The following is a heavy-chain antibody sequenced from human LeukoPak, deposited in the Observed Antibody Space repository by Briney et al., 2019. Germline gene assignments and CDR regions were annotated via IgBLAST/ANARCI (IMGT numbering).Heavy chain of an antibody. D-gene: IGHD3-22*01. CDR1: GFTFSSYW. J-gene: IGHJ4*02. Sequence: PGGSLRLSCAASGFTFSSYWMSWVRQAPGKGLEWVANIKQDGSEKYYVDSVKGRFTISRDNAKNSLYLQMISLRAEDTAVYYCARDRGTMIVVAPFDYWGQGTLVTVSS. CDR2: IKQDGSEK. CDR3: ARDRGTMIVVAPFDY. V-gene: IGHV3-7*01.